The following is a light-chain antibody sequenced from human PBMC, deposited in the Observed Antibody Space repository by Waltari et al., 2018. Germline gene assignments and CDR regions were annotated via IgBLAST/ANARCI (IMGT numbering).Light chain of an antibody. CDR1: QTLVHSDGNTY. CDR2: KVS. Sequence: DVVLTQSPLSLPVTLGQPASISCKSSQTLVHSDGNTYLALFHQRPGQSPRRLIYKVSNRGSGVPDRFSASGSGTDFTLKISRVEAEDVGVYYCMQGTHWPLTFGGGTKVEMK. V-gene: IGKV2-30*02. J-gene: IGKJ4*01. CDR3: MQGTHWPLT.